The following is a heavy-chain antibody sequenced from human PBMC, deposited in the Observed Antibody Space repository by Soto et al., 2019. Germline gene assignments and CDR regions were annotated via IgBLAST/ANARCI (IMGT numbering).Heavy chain of an antibody. D-gene: IGHD3-3*01. V-gene: IGHV3-23*01. Sequence: PGGSLRLSCSASGFSFRSYAMTWVRQAPGKGLDWVSGISADAETTHYADSVKGRFTLSRDNSKNTLFLQMNSLRPDDTAVYYCAKGEGYDFWSGLSHFDNWGQGILVTVSS. CDR3: AKGEGYDFWSGLSHFDN. CDR1: GFSFRSYA. CDR2: ISADAETT. J-gene: IGHJ4*02.